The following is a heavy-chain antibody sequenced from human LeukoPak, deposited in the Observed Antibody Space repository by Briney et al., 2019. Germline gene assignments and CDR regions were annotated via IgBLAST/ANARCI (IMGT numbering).Heavy chain of an antibody. D-gene: IGHD1-26*01. CDR2: ISGSGSTL. V-gene: IGHV3-48*03. CDR3: ARDGRIGSYPPVAYYYYGMDV. CDR1: GFTFSSYE. Sequence: GGSLRLSCAASGFTFSSYEMNWVRQAPGKGLEWVSYISGSGSTLYYADSVKGRFTISRDNAKNSLYLQMNSLRAEDTAVYYCARDGRIGSYPPVAYYYYGMDVWGQGTTVTVSS. J-gene: IGHJ6*02.